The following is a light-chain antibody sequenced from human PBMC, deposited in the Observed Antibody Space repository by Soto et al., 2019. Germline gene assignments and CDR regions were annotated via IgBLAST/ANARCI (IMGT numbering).Light chain of an antibody. V-gene: IGLV1-51*02. CDR1: SSNIGKNY. J-gene: IGLJ2*01. CDR3: GTWDNSLNVRV. CDR2: ENN. Sequence: QSVLTQPPSVSAAPGQTVTISCSGSSSNIGKNYVSWYQQLPGTAPKLLIYENNKRPSGIPDRFSGSKSGTSATLDITGLQTGDEADYHCGTWDNSLNVRVFGGGTKVTVL.